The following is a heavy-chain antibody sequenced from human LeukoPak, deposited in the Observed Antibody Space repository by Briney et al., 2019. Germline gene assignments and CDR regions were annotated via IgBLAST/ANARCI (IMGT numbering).Heavy chain of an antibody. CDR2: IWYDGTNK. CDR3: ARVSESGNSDY. Sequence: GGSLRLSCAASVFSFTSHGMHWVRQAPGKGLEWVAVIWYDGTNKYYADSVKGRFTIPRDTSNNMLYLQMNSLRAEDTAVYYCARVSESGNSDYWGQGTLVTVSS. V-gene: IGHV3-33*01. J-gene: IGHJ4*02. CDR1: VFSFTSHG. D-gene: IGHD4-23*01.